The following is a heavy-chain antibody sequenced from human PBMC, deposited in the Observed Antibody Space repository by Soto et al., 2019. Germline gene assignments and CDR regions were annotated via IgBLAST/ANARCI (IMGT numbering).Heavy chain of an antibody. CDR2: ISGSGGST. Sequence: GSLRLSCAASGFTLSSYAMSWVRQAPGKGLEWVSAISGSGGSTYYADSVKGRFTISRDNSKNTLYLQMNSLRAEDTAVYYCAKEYGYFDWLLGPYYYGMDVWGQGTTVTVSS. J-gene: IGHJ6*02. V-gene: IGHV3-23*01. CDR1: GFTLSSYA. D-gene: IGHD3-9*01. CDR3: AKEYGYFDWLLGPYYYGMDV.